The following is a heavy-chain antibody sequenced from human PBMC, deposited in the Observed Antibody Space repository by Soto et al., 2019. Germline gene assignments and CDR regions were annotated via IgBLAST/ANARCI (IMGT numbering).Heavy chain of an antibody. J-gene: IGHJ4*02. Sequence: EVQLLESGGGLVQPGGSLRLSCAASGFTFSNYAMTWVRQAPGKGLEWVSVITGSGGGTYFVDSVKGRFTISRDNSKKTVYLLMNSLRAEDTVVYYCAKRPLTAAGFDYWGQGTLVTVSS. CDR1: GFTFSNYA. V-gene: IGHV3-23*01. CDR2: ITGSGGGT. CDR3: AKRPLTAAGFDY. D-gene: IGHD6-13*01.